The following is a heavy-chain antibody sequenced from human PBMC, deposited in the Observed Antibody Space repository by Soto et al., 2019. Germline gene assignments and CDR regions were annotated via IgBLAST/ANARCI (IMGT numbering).Heavy chain of an antibody. CDR2: MSHSGGT. D-gene: IGHD1-1*01. CDR1: GGSVNSGNYY. CDR3: ARVERGTATTVVDAFDI. V-gene: IGHV4-34*01. Sequence: QVQLQQWGAGLLKPSETLSLTCAVFGGSVNSGNYYWSWIRQPPGKVLEWIGEMSHSGGTHFNPSLKSRVTISVDTSKNQFSLKMSSVTDADTALYYCARVERGTATTVVDAFDIWGPGTMVTVSS. J-gene: IGHJ3*02.